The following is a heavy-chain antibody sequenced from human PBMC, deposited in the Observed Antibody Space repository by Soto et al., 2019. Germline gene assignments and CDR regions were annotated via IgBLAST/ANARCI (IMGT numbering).Heavy chain of an antibody. J-gene: IGHJ4*02. CDR2: INAGNGNT. Sequence: QVQLVQSGAEVKKPGASVKVSCKASGYTFTSYAMHWVRQAPGQRLEWMGWINAGNGNTKYSQKFQGRVTITRDTSASTAYMELSSLRSEDTAVYYCARPSRGYYGSGSYLDYWGQGTLVTVSS. V-gene: IGHV1-3*01. CDR3: ARPSRGYYGSGSYLDY. CDR1: GYTFTSYA. D-gene: IGHD3-10*01.